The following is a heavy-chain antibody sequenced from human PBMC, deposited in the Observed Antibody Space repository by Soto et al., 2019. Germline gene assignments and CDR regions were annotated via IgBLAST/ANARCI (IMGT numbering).Heavy chain of an antibody. V-gene: IGHV4-61*01. CDR2: IYYGGST. J-gene: IGHJ4*02. CDR3: ARDPSYYGSGSYFDY. CDR1: GDSISSNNNY. D-gene: IGHD3-10*01. Sequence: SETLSLTCTVSGDSISSNNNYWSWIRQPPGKGLEWVGYIYYGGSTSYNPPLKSRVTISVDTSKNQFSLKLSSVTAADTAVYYGARDPSYYGSGSYFDYWGQGTLVTVSS.